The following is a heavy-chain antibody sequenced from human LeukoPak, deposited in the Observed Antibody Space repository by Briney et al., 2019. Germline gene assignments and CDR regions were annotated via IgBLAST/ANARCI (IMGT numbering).Heavy chain of an antibody. D-gene: IGHD1-26*01. J-gene: IGHJ4*02. Sequence: GGSLRLSCAASGFTFRSNWMSWVRQAPGKGLEWVANIKRDGSEKYYVDSVKGRFTISRDNAKSSLYLQMNSLRAEDTAVYYCARGGGASDYWGQGTLVTVSS. CDR1: GFTFRSNW. CDR2: IKRDGSEK. V-gene: IGHV3-7*01. CDR3: ARGGGASDY.